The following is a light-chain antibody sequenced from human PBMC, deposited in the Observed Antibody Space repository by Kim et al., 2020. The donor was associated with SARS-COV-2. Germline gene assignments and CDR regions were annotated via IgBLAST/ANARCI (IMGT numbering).Light chain of an antibody. J-gene: IGLJ2*01. CDR3: QTWGTGTVV. Sequence: ASVQLSCTLSSGQSSYASAGHQQQPEKGPRFLMKVNSAGSHTKGDGIPGRFSGSSSGAERYLTISRLQSEDEADYYCQTWGTGTVVFGGGTQLTVL. V-gene: IGLV4-69*01. CDR1: SGQSSYA. CDR2: VNSAGSH.